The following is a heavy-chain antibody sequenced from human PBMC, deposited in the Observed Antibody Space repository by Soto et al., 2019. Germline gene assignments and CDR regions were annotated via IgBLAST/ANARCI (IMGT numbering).Heavy chain of an antibody. V-gene: IGHV1-69*02. J-gene: IGHJ4*02. CDR3: ARGLYCSGGSCLDY. Sequence: QVQLVQSGAEVKKPGSSVKVSCKASGGTFSSYTISWVRQAPGQGLEWMGRIIPILGIANYAQKFQGRVTITADKSTSTAYMELSSVRSEDTAVYYCARGLYCSGGSCLDYWGQGTLVTVSS. CDR1: GGTFSSYT. CDR2: IIPILGIA. D-gene: IGHD2-15*01.